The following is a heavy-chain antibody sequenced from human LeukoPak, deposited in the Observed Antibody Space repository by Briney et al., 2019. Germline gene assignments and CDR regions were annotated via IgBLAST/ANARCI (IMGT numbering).Heavy chain of an antibody. J-gene: IGHJ4*02. D-gene: IGHD3-22*01. V-gene: IGHV1-2*02. Sequence: ASVKVSCKASGYTFTGYYMHWVRQAPGQGLEWMGWINPNSGGTNYAQKFQGRVTMTRDTSISTAYMELSRLRSDDTAVYYCARDLHYDSSGYSKYWGQGTLVTVSS. CDR3: ARDLHYDSSGYSKY. CDR2: INPNSGGT. CDR1: GYTFTGYY.